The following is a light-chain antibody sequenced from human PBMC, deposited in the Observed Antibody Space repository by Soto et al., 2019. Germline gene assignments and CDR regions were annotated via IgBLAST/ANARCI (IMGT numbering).Light chain of an antibody. CDR1: QGIRND. J-gene: IGKJ1*01. CDR2: AAS. V-gene: IGKV1-6*01. CDR3: LQDYNYPRT. Sequence: AIQMTQSPSSLSASVQARDTITCRASQGIRNDLGWYQQKPGKAPKLLIYAASNLQSGVPSRFSGSGSGTDFTLTISSLQPEDFATYYCLQDYNYPRTFGQGTKVDIK.